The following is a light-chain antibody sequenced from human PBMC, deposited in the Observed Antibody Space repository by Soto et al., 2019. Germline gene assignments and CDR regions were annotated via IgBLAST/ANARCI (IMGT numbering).Light chain of an antibody. J-gene: IGLJ1*01. CDR3: QCYDSGLSGYV. CDR1: SSNIGAGYD. CDR2: GNS. Sequence: QSVLTQPPSVSGAPGQRVTISCTGSSSNIGAGYDVHWYQQLPGTAPKLLIYGNSNRPSGVPDRFSGSKSGTSASLAITGRLAEDEADYYCQCYDSGLSGYVFGTGTKVTVL. V-gene: IGLV1-40*01.